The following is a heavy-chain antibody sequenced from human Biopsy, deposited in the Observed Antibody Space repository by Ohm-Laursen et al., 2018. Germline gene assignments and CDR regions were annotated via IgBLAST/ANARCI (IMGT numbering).Heavy chain of an antibody. D-gene: IGHD2/OR15-2a*01. Sequence: SETLSLTCTVSGGSISSDWWSWIRQTPGKGLEWIGYVYYSGTTTYNPSLRSRVTISVDTSMNQISLRLQSVTAADTAIYYCTRATNSTGWPYYYFYGIDIWGQGTTVTVSS. CDR3: TRATNSTGWPYYYFYGIDI. V-gene: IGHV4-59*01. J-gene: IGHJ6*02. CDR1: GGSISSDW. CDR2: VYYSGTT.